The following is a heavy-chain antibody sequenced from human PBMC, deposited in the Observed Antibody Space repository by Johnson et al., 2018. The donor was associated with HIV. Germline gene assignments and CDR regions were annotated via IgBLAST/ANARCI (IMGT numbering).Heavy chain of an antibody. J-gene: IGHJ3*02. CDR1: GFTFDDYG. D-gene: IGHD2-15*01. CDR2: ISSSGTTI. V-gene: IGHV3-11*04. CDR3: ARSKDCSVGTCPDAFDI. Sequence: QVQLVESGGGLVQPGGSLRLSCVASGFTFDDYGMSWVRQAPGKGLEWVSYISSSGTTIYSADSVQGRFTTSRDNAKNSLYLQMNSLRAEDTAVYYCARSKDCSVGTCPDAFDIWGQGTLVMVSS.